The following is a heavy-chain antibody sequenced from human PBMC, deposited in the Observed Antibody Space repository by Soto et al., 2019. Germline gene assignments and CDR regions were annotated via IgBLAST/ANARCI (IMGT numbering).Heavy chain of an antibody. CDR1: GFTFSSYA. CDR2: ISGSGGRT. D-gene: IGHD6-13*01. Sequence: EVQLLESGGGLVQPGGSLRLSCAASGFTFSSYAMSWVRQAPGKGLEWVSAISGSGGRTYYADSVKGRFTISRDNSKNTLYLQMNSLRAEDTAVYYGAKENGYSSSWFEFDYWGQGTLVTVSS. CDR3: AKENGYSSSWFEFDY. V-gene: IGHV3-23*01. J-gene: IGHJ4*02.